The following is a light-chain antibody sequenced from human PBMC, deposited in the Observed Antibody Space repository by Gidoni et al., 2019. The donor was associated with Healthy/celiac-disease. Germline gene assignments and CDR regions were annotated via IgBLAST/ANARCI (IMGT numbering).Light chain of an antibody. J-gene: IGLJ1*01. CDR3: SSYTSSSAPFYV. CDR1: RSDVGGYNY. V-gene: IGLV2-14*01. Sequence: QSALTHPASVSVSPGQSITISCTGTRSDVGGYNYVSWHQPHPGKAPKLIIYEVSNRPSGVSNRFSGSKSGNTAAMTISGLQAEDEADYYCSSYTSSSAPFYVFGTGTKVTVL. CDR2: EVS.